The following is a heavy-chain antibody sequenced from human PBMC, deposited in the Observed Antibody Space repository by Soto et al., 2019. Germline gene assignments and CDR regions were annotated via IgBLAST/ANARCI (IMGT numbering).Heavy chain of an antibody. J-gene: IGHJ4*02. D-gene: IGHD4-17*01. Sequence: EVQLVESGGGLVQPGGSLRLSCAIFGFTLSDHYMDWIRQAPGKGLEWVGRSRNKAKSYTTDYAASVKGRVTISRDDSQNSLYLQLNSLKTEDTAVYYCARTTYGDRDYWGQGPLVTVSS. V-gene: IGHV3-72*01. CDR3: ARTTYGDRDY. CDR2: SRNKAKSYTT. CDR1: GFTLSDHY.